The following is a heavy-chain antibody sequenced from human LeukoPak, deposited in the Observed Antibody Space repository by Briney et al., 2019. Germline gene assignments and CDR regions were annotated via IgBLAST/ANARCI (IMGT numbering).Heavy chain of an antibody. CDR2: IYYSGST. Sequence: SETLSLTCTVSGGSISSYYWSWIRQPAGKGLEWLGYIYYSGSTNYNPSLKSRVTISVDTSKNQFSLKLSSVTAADTAVYYCARDLGTYYDSRGYYDLWGQGTLVTVSS. CDR1: GGSISSYY. D-gene: IGHD3-22*01. CDR3: ARDLGTYYDSRGYYDL. J-gene: IGHJ4*02. V-gene: IGHV4-59*01.